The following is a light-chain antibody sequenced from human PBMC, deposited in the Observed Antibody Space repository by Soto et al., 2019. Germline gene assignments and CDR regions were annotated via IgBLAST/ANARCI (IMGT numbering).Light chain of an antibody. CDR2: TGS. V-gene: IGKV1-12*01. J-gene: IGKJ4*01. Sequence: QRTQFPPPVSASGGDKASIPCRASQGISNCLAWYQQKPGRAPKRLINTGSSLQRGAPSRFSGTGSRTDFTLTISSLQPEDVATYYCKQANSFPLPFGGGTKVEIK. CDR3: KQANSFPLP. CDR1: QGISNC.